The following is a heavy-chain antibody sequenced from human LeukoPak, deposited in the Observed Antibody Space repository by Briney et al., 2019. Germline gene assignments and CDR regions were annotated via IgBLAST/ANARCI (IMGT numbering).Heavy chain of an antibody. CDR3: ARDRQIAY. V-gene: IGHV3-7*01. CDR2: VKQDGSEK. CDR1: GFTFSNYW. J-gene: IGHJ4*02. Sequence: RGSLRLSCAASGFTFSNYWLTRVRQAPGQGLEWVANVKQDGSEKHYVDSVKGRFTISRDNAKNSLYLQMNSLRAEDTAVYYCARDRQIAYWGQGTLVTVSS.